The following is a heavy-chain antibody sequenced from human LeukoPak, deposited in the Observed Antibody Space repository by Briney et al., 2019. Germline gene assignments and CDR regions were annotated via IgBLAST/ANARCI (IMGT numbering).Heavy chain of an antibody. CDR2: IYSGGST. CDR3: ARGPRGFDP. V-gene: IGHV3-53*01. J-gene: IGHJ5*02. CDR1: GFSTGDNY. Sequence: GGSLRPSCAASGFSTGDNYMSWVRQAPGKGLEWVSVIYSGGSTSYADSVKGRFSIPRDNSKNTLYLQMNSLRAEETAVYYCARGPRGFDPWGQGTLVTVSS.